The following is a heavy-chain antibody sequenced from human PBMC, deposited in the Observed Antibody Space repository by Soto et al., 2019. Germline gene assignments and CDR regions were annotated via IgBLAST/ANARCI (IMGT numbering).Heavy chain of an antibody. J-gene: IGHJ6*02. CDR1: GGTFSSYA. CDR2: IIPIFGTA. D-gene: IGHD3-3*01. V-gene: IGHV1-69*06. CDR3: AYSRFLEWSLYGMDV. Sequence: SVTVSCTASGGTFSSYAISWVRQAPGQGLEWMGGIIPIFGTANYAQKFQGRVTITADKSTSQADMELSSLRSEDTAVYYGAYSRFLEWSLYGMDVWGQGTTVTVSS.